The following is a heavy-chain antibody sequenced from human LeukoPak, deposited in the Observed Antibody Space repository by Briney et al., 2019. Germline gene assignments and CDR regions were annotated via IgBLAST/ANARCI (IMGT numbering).Heavy chain of an antibody. CDR2: IYHTGST. CDR1: GGSVSDYY. D-gene: IGHD7-27*01. J-gene: IGHJ4*02. CDR3: ASRKLGNDY. V-gene: IGHV4-59*02. Sequence: AETLSLTCTISGGSVSDYYWSWIRQSPGKGLEWIGYIYHTGSTSYSPSLKSRVTISADTSQNQFSLKLSSVTAADTAVYYCASRKLGNDYWGQGTLVTVSS.